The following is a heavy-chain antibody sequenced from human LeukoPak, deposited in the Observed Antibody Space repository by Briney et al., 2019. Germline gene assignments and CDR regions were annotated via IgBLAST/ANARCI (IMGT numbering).Heavy chain of an antibody. CDR3: ARTYYYGSGSYYYFDY. V-gene: IGHV4-30-4*01. CDR2: ISYSGST. Sequence: SETLSLTCTVSGGSISSGDYYWSWIRQPPGKGLEWIGYISYSGSTYYNPSLRSRVTISVDTSKNQFSLKLSSVTAADTAVYYCARTYYYGSGSYYYFDYWGQGTLVTVSS. J-gene: IGHJ4*02. D-gene: IGHD3-10*01. CDR1: GGSISSGDYY.